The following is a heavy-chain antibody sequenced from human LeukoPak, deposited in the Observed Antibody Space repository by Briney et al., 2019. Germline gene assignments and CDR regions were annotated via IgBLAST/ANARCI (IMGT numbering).Heavy chain of an antibody. D-gene: IGHD2-15*01. Sequence: SETLSLTCTVSGDSISSSYYYWGSIHQPPGKGLEWLGSIDYSGSTYHNPSLKSRITISVDTSKNQFSLKLSSVTAADTAVYYCARDSRYCSGGNCHLRFDYWGQGILVTVSS. CDR3: ARDSRYCSGGNCHLRFDY. CDR1: GDSISSSYYY. J-gene: IGHJ4*02. V-gene: IGHV4-39*07. CDR2: IDYSGST.